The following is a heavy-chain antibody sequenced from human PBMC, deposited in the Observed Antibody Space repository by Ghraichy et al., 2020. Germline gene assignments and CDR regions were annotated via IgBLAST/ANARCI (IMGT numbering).Heavy chain of an antibody. CDR3: ATDPHYYDSKGDY. Sequence: GGSLRLSCAASGFTFSSYGMHWVRQAPGKRLEWVAVIWYDGSNKYYADSVKGRFTISRDNSKNTLYLQMNSLRAEDTAVYYCATDPHYYDSKGDYWGQGTLVTVSS. J-gene: IGHJ4*02. CDR1: GFTFSSYG. V-gene: IGHV3-33*01. D-gene: IGHD3-22*01. CDR2: IWYDGSNK.